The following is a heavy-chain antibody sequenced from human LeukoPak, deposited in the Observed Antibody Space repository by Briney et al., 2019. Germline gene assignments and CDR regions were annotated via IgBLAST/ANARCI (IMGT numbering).Heavy chain of an antibody. D-gene: IGHD4-17*01. Sequence: GGSLRLSCAASGFTFSSYSMNWVRQAPGKGLEWVSSISSSSSYIHYADSVKGRFTISRDNAQNALYLQMTSLRTEDMAIYYCAKSLWEYGDYVPDAFDIWGQGTMVTVSS. J-gene: IGHJ3*02. CDR3: AKSLWEYGDYVPDAFDI. V-gene: IGHV3-21*04. CDR1: GFTFSSYS. CDR2: ISSSSSYI.